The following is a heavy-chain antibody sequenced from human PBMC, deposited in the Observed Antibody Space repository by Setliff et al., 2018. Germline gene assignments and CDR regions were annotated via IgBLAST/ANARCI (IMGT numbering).Heavy chain of an antibody. CDR2: FSSRNDYI. CDR1: GFSFSNYA. CDR3: ARVWFGNMDV. D-gene: IGHD3-10*01. J-gene: IGHJ6*03. Sequence: GGSLRLSCEASGFSFSNYAMNWVRQAPGKGLEWVASFSSRNDYIYHADSVKGRFTISRDNAKTSLYLQMDSLRVEDTAVYFCARVWFGNMDVWGKGTTVTVSS. V-gene: IGHV3-21*01.